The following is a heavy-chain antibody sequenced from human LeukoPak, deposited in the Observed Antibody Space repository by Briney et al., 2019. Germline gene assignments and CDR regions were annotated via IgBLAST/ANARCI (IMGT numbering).Heavy chain of an antibody. D-gene: IGHD5-18*01. J-gene: IGHJ4*02. CDR2: IYYSGST. Sequence: SETLSLTCTVSGGSISSYYWSWIRQPPGKGLEWIGYIYYSGSTNYNPPLKSRVTISVDTSKNQFSLKLSSVTAADTAVYYCARWKRGYKYWGQGTLVTVSS. V-gene: IGHV4-59*01. CDR1: GGSISSYY. CDR3: ARWKRGYKY.